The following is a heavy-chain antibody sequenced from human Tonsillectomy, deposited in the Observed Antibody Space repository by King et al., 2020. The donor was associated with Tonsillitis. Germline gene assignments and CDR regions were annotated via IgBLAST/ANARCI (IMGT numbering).Heavy chain of an antibody. CDR3: ATTYGN. D-gene: IGHD4-17*01. CDR1: GFIFSSNA. V-gene: IGHV3-23*04. J-gene: IGHJ4*02. Sequence: VQLVESGGDLVQPGGSLRLSCAVSGFIFSSNAMSWVRQFPGKGLEWVSTISGNGDFTYYADSVEGRFTISRDNSKNTLYLQMNSLRADDTAIYYCATTYGNWGQGTLVTVSS. CDR2: ISGNGDFT.